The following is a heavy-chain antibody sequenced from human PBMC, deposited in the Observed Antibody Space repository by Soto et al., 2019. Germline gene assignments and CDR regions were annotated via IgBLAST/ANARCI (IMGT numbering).Heavy chain of an antibody. CDR2: IYYSGST. V-gene: IGHV4-39*01. CDR1: GGSISSSSYY. J-gene: IGHJ4*02. Sequence: SETLSLTCTVSGGSISSSSYYWGWIRQPPGKGLEWIGSIYYSGSTYYNPSLKSRVTISVDTSKNQFSLKLSSVTAADTAVYYCARPLRWLQFFDYWGQGTLVTVSS. D-gene: IGHD5-12*01. CDR3: ARPLRWLQFFDY.